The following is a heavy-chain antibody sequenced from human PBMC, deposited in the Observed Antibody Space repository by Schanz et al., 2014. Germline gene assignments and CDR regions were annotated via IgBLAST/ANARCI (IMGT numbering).Heavy chain of an antibody. J-gene: IGHJ3*01. CDR3: ARELPGVVAFDF. Sequence: QVHLLESGGGLVEPGGSLRLSCAASGFNFGSHGMHWVRQAPGKGLEWVAVISYDGSFKNYADSVRGRITMSRDNSKNTMYLQINNLRADDMAVYYCARELPGVVAFDFWGQGTMVTVSS. D-gene: IGHD7-27*01. CDR1: GFNFGSHG. V-gene: IGHV3-33*01. CDR2: ISYDGSFK.